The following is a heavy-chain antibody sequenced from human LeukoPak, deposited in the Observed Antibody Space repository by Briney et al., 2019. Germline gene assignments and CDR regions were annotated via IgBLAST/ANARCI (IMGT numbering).Heavy chain of an antibody. CDR3: ARGDNALDY. CDR1: GYTFTSYG. D-gene: IGHD3-16*01. J-gene: IGHJ4*02. Sequence: ASVKVSCKASGYTFTSYGISWVRQAPGQGLEWMGGIIPIFGTANYAQKFQGRVTITADESTSTAYMELSSLRSEDTAVYYCARGDNALDYWGQGTLVTVSS. V-gene: IGHV1-69*13. CDR2: IIPIFGTA.